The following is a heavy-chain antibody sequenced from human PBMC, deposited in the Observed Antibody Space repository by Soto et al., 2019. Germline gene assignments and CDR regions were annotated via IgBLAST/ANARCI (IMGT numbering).Heavy chain of an antibody. D-gene: IGHD3-10*01. J-gene: IGHJ4*02. Sequence: SETLSLTCTVSGGSISSYYWCWIRQPPGKGQEWIGYIYSSGSTNCNPSLKSRVTISVEKSKNQFSLKLSSVTAADTAVYYCAIFDYGAGNNYNIDYWGQGILVPGS. CDR3: AIFDYGAGNNYNIDY. CDR1: GGSISSYY. V-gene: IGHV4-59*01. CDR2: IYSSGST.